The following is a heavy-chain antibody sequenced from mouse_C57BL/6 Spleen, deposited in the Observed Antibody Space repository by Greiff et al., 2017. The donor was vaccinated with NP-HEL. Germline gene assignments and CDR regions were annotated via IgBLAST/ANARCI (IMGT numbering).Heavy chain of an antibody. Sequence: EVQLQESGPGLVKPSQSLSLTCSVTGYSITSGYYWNWIRQFPGNKLEWMGYISYDGSNNYNPSLKNRISITRDTSKNQFFLKLNSVTTEDTATYYCARDQELGRGFAYWGQGTLVTVSA. D-gene: IGHD4-1*01. CDR3: ARDQELGRGFAY. V-gene: IGHV3-6*01. CDR2: ISYDGSN. CDR1: GYSITSGYY. J-gene: IGHJ3*01.